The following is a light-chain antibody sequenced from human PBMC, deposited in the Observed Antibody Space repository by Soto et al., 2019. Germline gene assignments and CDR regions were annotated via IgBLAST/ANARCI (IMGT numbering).Light chain of an antibody. CDR2: DAS. CDR1: KTIGYNY. Sequence: EIVLTQFPDTLSLSPGERATLSCRASKTIGYNYLAWYQQRPGLAPTLLIYDASTRAPGISHRFSGSGSGTDFTLTISRLEPGDFAVYYCQEYDTSYTFGPGTKLEI. V-gene: IGKV3-20*01. CDR3: QEYDTSYT. J-gene: IGKJ2*01.